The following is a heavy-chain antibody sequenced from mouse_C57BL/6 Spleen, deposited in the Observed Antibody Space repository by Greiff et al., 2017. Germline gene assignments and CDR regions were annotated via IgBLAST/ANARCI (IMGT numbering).Heavy chain of an antibody. J-gene: IGHJ2*01. Sequence: VQLQQPGAELVKPGASVKLSCTASGFNFKDYYMHWVKQRTEQGLEWIGRIDPEYGATKYAPKFQGKATITADTSSKTASLLLSNLSAEDTAVYYCARWEWDDWGQGTTLTVSS. D-gene: IGHD4-1*01. V-gene: IGHV14-2*01. CDR1: GFNFKDYY. CDR3: ARWEWDD. CDR2: IDPEYGAT.